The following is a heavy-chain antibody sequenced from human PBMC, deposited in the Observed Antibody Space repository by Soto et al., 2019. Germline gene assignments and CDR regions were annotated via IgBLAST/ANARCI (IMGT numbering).Heavy chain of an antibody. CDR1: GGSISSGGYY. D-gene: IGHD4-17*01. Sequence: QVQLQESGPGLVKPSQTLSLTCTVSGGSISSGGYYWSWIRQHPGKGLEWIGYIYYSGSTYYNPSLKSRVTISVDTSKNQFSLKLSSVTAAATAVYYCARLYGDYVGYYGMDVWGQGTTVTVSS. V-gene: IGHV4-31*03. J-gene: IGHJ6*02. CDR3: ARLYGDYVGYYGMDV. CDR2: IYYSGST.